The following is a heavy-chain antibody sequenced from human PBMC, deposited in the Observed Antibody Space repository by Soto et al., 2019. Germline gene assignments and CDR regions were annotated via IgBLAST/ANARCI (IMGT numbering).Heavy chain of an antibody. CDR1: GFTFRNYD. CDR2: ISAAGDP. J-gene: IGHJ6*02. V-gene: IGHV3-13*05. D-gene: IGHD2-8*01. CDR3: ARTNRDFYGLDV. Sequence: EVQLVESGGGLVQPGGSLRLSCEASGFTFRNYDMHWVRQGTGKGLEWVSGISAAGDPDYADYVEGRFTISRENAQNSFFLQMNSLRVGDTAVYYCARTNRDFYGLDVWGHWTTVIVSS.